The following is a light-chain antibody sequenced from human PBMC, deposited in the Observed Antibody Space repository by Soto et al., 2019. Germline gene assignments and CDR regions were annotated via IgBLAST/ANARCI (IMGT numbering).Light chain of an antibody. CDR3: QQYNDWPLT. V-gene: IGKV3D-15*01. Sequence: EIVMTQSPATLSVSPGERATLSCRASQSVSSSLAWYQQKPGQAPRLLIYGASSRATGIPDRFSGSGSGTDFTLTISSLQSEDFALYYCQQYNDWPLTFGQGTKVDIK. J-gene: IGKJ1*01. CDR1: QSVSSS. CDR2: GAS.